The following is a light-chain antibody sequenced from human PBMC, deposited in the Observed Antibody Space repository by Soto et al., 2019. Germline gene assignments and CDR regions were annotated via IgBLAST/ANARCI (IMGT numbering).Light chain of an antibody. J-gene: IGKJ1*01. CDR1: QSVSSY. CDR2: DAS. Sequence: EIVLTQSPAILSMSPGERATLSCRASQSVSSYFAWYQQKPGQAPRLLIYDASNRATGVPARFSGSGSGTFFILSISSLVTEDFAVYYCQQRRYWPVTFGQGTKVEIK. V-gene: IGKV3-11*01. CDR3: QQRRYWPVT.